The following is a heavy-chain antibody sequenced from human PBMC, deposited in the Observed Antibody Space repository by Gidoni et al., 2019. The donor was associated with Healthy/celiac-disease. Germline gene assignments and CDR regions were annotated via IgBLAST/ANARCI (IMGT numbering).Heavy chain of an antibody. CDR3: ARHSSSSPFDY. J-gene: IGHJ4*02. D-gene: IGHD6-6*01. Sequence: EVQLLESGGGLGQPGGSLRLPGAASGFTFSSYAMSWVRQAPGKGLEWVSAISGSGASTYYADSVKGRFTISRDNSKNTLYLQMNSLRAEDTAVYYCARHSSSSPFDYWGQGTLVTVSS. V-gene: IGHV3-23*01. CDR1: GFTFSSYA. CDR2: ISGSGAST.